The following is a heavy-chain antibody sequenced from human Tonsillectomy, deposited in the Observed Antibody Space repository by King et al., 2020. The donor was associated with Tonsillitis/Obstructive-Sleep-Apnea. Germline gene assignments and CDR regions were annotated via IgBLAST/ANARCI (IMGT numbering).Heavy chain of an antibody. J-gene: IGHJ6*03. D-gene: IGHD2-15*01. CDR3: ARWVEDYYYYMDV. Sequence: LQLQESGPGLVKPSETLSLTCTVSGGSIRSYYWSWIRQPPGKGLEWIGYIYYSWSTNYNPSLKSRVTISVDTSKNTFSLKLSSVTAADTAVYYCARWVEDYYYYMDVWGKGTTVTVSS. CDR2: IYYSWST. V-gene: IGHV4-59*01. CDR1: GGSIRSYY.